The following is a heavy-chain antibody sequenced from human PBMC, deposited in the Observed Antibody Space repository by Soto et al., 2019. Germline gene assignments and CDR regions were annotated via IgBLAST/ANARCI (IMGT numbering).Heavy chain of an antibody. V-gene: IGHV2-5*02. CDR3: AHAYGGRSLY. CDR2: IYWDDSK. D-gene: IGHD1-26*01. CDR1: GFSLTTDRVG. J-gene: IGHJ4*02. Sequence: QITLKESGPTLVKPTQTLTLTCTFSGFSLTTDRVGVGWIRQPPGEALEWLAVIYWDDSKTYRPSLESRLTITHDTSKTQVAITMTNMDSLDTATYYCAHAYGGRSLYWGQGTLVTVSS.